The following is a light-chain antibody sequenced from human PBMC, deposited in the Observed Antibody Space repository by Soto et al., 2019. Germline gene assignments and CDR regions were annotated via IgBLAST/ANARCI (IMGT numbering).Light chain of an antibody. CDR3: QQPDSYPCT. Sequence: DIQLTQSPSFLSASVGDRVTMSCRASQGFSNSLAWYQQKPGKAPKLLIYAASTLQSGVPSRFSGSGSGTEFTLTISSLQPEDFATYYCQQPDSYPCTFGQGTKLEIK. CDR1: QGFSNS. V-gene: IGKV1-9*01. CDR2: AAS. J-gene: IGKJ2*02.